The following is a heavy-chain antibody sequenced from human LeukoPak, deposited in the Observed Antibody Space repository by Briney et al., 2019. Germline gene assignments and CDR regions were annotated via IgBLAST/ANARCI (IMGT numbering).Heavy chain of an antibody. CDR2: ISYDGSNK. J-gene: IGHJ4*02. CDR3: ATHGDVYGSGSYYPPPTLDY. CDR1: GFTFSSYG. Sequence: PGGSLRLSCAASGFTFSSYGMHCVRQAPGKGLEWVAVISYDGSNKYYADSVKGRFPISRDNSKNTLYLQMNSLRAEDTAVYYCATHGDVYGSGSYYPPPTLDYWGQGTLVTVSS. D-gene: IGHD3-10*01. V-gene: IGHV3-30*03.